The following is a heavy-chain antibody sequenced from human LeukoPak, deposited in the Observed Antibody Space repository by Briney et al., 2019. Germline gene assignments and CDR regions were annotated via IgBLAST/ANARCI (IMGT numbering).Heavy chain of an antibody. CDR2: ISSSSSTI. V-gene: IGHV3-48*04. D-gene: IGHD3-22*01. CDR3: ARVWSSGYTKDY. Sequence: GGSLRLSCAASGFTFSSYSIDWVRQAPGRGLEWLSYISSSSSTIYYADSVKGRFTISRDNAKNSVYLQMNSLRAEDTAVYYCARVWSSGYTKDYWGQGTLVTVSS. J-gene: IGHJ4*02. CDR1: GFTFSSYS.